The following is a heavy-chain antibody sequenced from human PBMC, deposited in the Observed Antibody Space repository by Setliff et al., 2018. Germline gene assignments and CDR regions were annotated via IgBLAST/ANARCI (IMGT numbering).Heavy chain of an antibody. CDR3: ASGHRYGYLFEY. CDR2: IKQDGSER. Sequence: PGGSLRLSCAASGFTFGNYWMNWVRQAPGKGLEWVANIKQDGSERFYVDSVKGRFTISRDNAKNSLYLQMNSLRAEDTAVYYCASGHRYGYLFEYWGQGTLVTVSS. CDR1: GFTFGNYW. V-gene: IGHV3-7*03. J-gene: IGHJ4*02. D-gene: IGHD5-18*01.